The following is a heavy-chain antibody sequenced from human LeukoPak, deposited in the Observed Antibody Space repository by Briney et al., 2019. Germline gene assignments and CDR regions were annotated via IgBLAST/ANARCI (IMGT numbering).Heavy chain of an antibody. CDR3: TKRVKYGGTWDHFAD. J-gene: IGHJ4*02. Sequence: GGSLRLSCAASGFTFDNYRMSWVRQAPGKGLEWVSTVNADGGNTYYADSVKGRFTISRDNSKSTLILQMNSLRVEDTALYYCTKRVKYGGTWDHFADWGQGTLVTVSP. V-gene: IGHV3-23*01. CDR2: VNADGGNT. CDR1: GFTFDNYR. D-gene: IGHD1-26*01.